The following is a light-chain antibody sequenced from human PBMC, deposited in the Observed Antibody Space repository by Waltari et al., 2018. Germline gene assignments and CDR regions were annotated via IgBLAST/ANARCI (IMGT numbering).Light chain of an antibody. V-gene: IGKV3-15*01. J-gene: IGKJ3*01. Sequence: EKVMTQSPATLSVSPGERATLSCRASQSVSNHLAWYQQRPGQAPRLLIYVASSRAAGVPARFSGSGSGTEFTLSIDSLQSEDFALYFCQQYNSWPFTFGPGTQVDIK. CDR1: QSVSNH. CDR2: VAS. CDR3: QQYNSWPFT.